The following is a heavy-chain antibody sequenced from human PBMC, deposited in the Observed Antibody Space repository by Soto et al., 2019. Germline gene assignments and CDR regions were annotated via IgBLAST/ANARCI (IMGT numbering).Heavy chain of an antibody. CDR1: GFTFSGFW. J-gene: IGHJ4*02. CDR3: AKNPGYYYDSTGYHFDY. CDR2: INHGGSAT. V-gene: IGHV3-7*03. D-gene: IGHD3-22*01. Sequence: PGGSLRLSCAVSGFTFSGFWVTWVRQAPGKGLEWVSNINHGGSATYYAVSVKGRFTISRDNSKNTLYLQMNSLRAEDTAVYYCAKNPGYYYDSTGYHFDYWGQGTLVTVSS.